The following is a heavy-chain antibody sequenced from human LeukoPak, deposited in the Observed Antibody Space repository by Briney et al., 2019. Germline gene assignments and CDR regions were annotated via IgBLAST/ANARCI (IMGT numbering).Heavy chain of an antibody. V-gene: IGHV1-8*01. CDR3: AIRTPYCGGDCYSLVDY. J-gene: IGHJ4*02. D-gene: IGHD2-21*02. Sequence: ASVKVSCKASGYTFTSYDINWVRQATGQGLEWMGWMNPNSGNTGYAQKFQGRVTMTRNTSISTAYMELSSLRSEDTAVYYCAIRTPYCGGDCYSLVDYWGQGTLVTVSS. CDR2: MNPNSGNT. CDR1: GYTFTSYD.